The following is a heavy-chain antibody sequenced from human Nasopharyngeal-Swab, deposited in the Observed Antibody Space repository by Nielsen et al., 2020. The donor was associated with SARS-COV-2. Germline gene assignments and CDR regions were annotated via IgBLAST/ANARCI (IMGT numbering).Heavy chain of an antibody. CDR1: GDSISSNSYY. V-gene: IGHV4-39*01. Sequence: SETLSLTCTVSGDSISSNSYYWGWIRQSPGKGLEWIGSFSYSGTTYFNPSLKSRATISVDTSKNQFSVKLSSGTAADTAVYYCASYYYDSSDYSYWFDPWGQGTLVTVSS. J-gene: IGHJ5*02. D-gene: IGHD3-22*01. CDR2: FSYSGTT. CDR3: ASYYYDSSDYSYWFDP.